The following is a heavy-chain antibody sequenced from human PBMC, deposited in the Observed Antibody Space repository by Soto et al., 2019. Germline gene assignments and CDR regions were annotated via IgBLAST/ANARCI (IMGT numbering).Heavy chain of an antibody. Sequence: PGGSLRLSCAASGFTFSSYAMSWVRQAPGKGLEWVSAISGSGGSTYYADSVKGRFTISRDNSKNTLLLQMNSLRAEDTAVYYCVKDRMAYNSVWDPFDIWGQGTMVT. J-gene: IGHJ3*02. CDR2: ISGSGGST. V-gene: IGHV3-23*01. D-gene: IGHD1-20*01. CDR3: VKDRMAYNSVWDPFDI. CDR1: GFTFSSYA.